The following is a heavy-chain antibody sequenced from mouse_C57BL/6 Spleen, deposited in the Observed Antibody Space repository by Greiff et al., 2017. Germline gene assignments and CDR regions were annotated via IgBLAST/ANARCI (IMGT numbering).Heavy chain of an antibody. CDR1: GYTFTSYW. Sequence: VQLQQPGAELVKPGASVKMSCKASGYTFTSYWITWVKQRPGQGLEWIGDIYPGSGSTNYNEKFKSKATLTVDTSSSTAYMQLSSLTSEDSAVYYCARENVPHYYGSRERYFDVWGTGTTVTVSS. V-gene: IGHV1-55*01. D-gene: IGHD1-1*01. CDR3: ARENVPHYYGSRERYFDV. CDR2: IYPGSGST. J-gene: IGHJ1*03.